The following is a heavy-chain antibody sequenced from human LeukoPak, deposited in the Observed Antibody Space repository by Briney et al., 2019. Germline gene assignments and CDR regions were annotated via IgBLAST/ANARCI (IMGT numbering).Heavy chain of an antibody. V-gene: IGHV1-2*02. CDR2: INPNSGGT. CDR3: ARDLRYSSSPGDFDY. J-gene: IGHJ4*02. D-gene: IGHD6-13*01. Sequence: ASVKVSCKASGYTFTGYYMHWVRQAPGQGLEWMGWINPNSGGTNYAQKFQGRVTMTRDTSISTAYMGLSRLRSDDTAVYYCARDLRYSSSPGDFDYWGQGTMVTVSS. CDR1: GYTFTGYY.